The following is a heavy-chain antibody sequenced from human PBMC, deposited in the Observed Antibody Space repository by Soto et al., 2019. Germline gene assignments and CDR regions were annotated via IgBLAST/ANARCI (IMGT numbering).Heavy chain of an antibody. CDR2: IWYDGSNK. D-gene: IGHD2-8*01. CDR1: GVTFSSCD. V-gene: IGHV3-33*01. Sequence: GGALRLSCAASGVTFSSCDMHWVRQAPGKGLEWVAVIWYDGSNKFYAGSVKGPFTISRDNSKNMRYLQMNSLGAEDMGGYHCTRDIPSCTIGVCPHPGAQTYYYYYGMDVWGQGSTFTV. J-gene: IGHJ6*01. CDR3: TRDIPSCTIGVCPHPGAQTYYYYYGMDV.